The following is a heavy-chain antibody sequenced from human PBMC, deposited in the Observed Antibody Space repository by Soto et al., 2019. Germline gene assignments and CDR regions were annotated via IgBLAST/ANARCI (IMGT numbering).Heavy chain of an antibody. CDR2: IRSKAYGGTT. D-gene: IGHD5-12*01. CDR1: GFTFGDYA. J-gene: IGHJ4*02. CDR3: TRFSGYDDY. Sequence: GSLRLSCTASGFTFGDYAMSWVRQAPGKGLEWVGFIRSKAYGGTTEYAASVKGRFTISRDDSKSIAYLQMNSLKTEDTAVYYCTRFSGYDDYWGQGTLVTVSS. V-gene: IGHV3-49*04.